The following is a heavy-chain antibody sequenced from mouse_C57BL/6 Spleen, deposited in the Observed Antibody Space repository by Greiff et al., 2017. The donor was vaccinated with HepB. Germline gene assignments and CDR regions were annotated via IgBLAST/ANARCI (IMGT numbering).Heavy chain of an antibody. Sequence: EVQVVESGGGLVKPGGSLKLSCAASGFTFSSYAMSWVRQTPEKRLEWVATISDGGSYTYYPDNVKGRFTISRDNAKNNLYLQMSHLKSEDTAMYYCARDRAYNYFDYWGKGTTLTVSS. CDR2: ISDGGSYT. CDR1: GFTFSSYA. D-gene: IGHD3-1*01. CDR3: ARDRAYNYFDY. J-gene: IGHJ2*01. V-gene: IGHV5-4*01.